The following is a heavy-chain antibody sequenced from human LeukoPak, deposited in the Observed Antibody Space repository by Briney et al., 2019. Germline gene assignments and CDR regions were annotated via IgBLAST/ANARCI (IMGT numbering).Heavy chain of an antibody. CDR2: ISDDGNNQ. D-gene: IGHD2-15*01. J-gene: IGHJ4*02. CDR3: AGGLLGCRGGSCYPTDY. Sequence: TGRSLRLSCAASGFTFSNYGMHWVRQAPGKGLEWVAVISDDGNNQYYVDSVRGRFTISRDNPKNTLYLQMDSLRAEDTAVYYCAGGLLGCRGGSCYPTDYWGQGTLVTVSS. CDR1: GFTFSNYG. V-gene: IGHV3-30*03.